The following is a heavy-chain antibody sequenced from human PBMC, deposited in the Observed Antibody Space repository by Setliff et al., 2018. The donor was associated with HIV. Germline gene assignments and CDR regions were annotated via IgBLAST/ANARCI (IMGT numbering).Heavy chain of an antibody. Sequence: SVKVSCKASGGTFSIYAISWVRQAPGQGLEWMGGIIPIFGIPNYAQKFQGRVTITADTSASTAYMELSSLRSEDTAVYYCARTVNDYGDYYFDYWGQGTLVTVSS. CDR3: ARTVNDYGDYYFDY. J-gene: IGHJ4*02. D-gene: IGHD4-17*01. CDR2: IIPIFGIP. CDR1: GGTFSIYA. V-gene: IGHV1-69*10.